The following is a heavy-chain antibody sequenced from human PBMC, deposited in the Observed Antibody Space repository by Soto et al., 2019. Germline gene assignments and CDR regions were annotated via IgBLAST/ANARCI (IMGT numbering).Heavy chain of an antibody. Sequence: GVSLRLSCAAAGFTFSSYSMNWVRQAPGKGLEWVSSISSSSSYIYYADSVKGRFTISRDNAKNSLYLQMNSLRAEDTAVYYCARSGIAARPRTNWFDPWGQGTLVTVSS. CDR3: ARSGIAARPRTNWFDP. J-gene: IGHJ5*02. CDR1: GFTFSSYS. D-gene: IGHD6-6*01. V-gene: IGHV3-21*01. CDR2: ISSSSSYI.